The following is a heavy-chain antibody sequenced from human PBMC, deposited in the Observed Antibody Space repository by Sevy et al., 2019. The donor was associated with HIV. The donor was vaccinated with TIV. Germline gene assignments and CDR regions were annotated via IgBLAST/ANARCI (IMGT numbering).Heavy chain of an antibody. D-gene: IGHD5-12*01. J-gene: IGHJ4*02. V-gene: IGHV3-7*01. CDR1: GFIFNSYW. Sequence: GGSLRLPCEGSGFIFNSYWMSWVRQAPGKGLEWVANIKEDGSEENYVDSVKGRFTISRDNAKNSVYLEMNSLRVEDTAVYFCASEYSFAAFFDYWGQGTRVTVSS. CDR2: IKEDGSEE. CDR3: ASEYSFAAFFDY.